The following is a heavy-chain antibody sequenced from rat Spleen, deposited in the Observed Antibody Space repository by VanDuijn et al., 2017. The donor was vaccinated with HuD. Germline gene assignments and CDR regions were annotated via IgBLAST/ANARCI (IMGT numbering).Heavy chain of an antibody. D-gene: IGHD2-7*01. V-gene: IGHV5-7*01. CDR1: GFTFSDYY. J-gene: IGHJ3*01. CDR2: ISTSGSRT. CDR3: TAHGNRISRFAY. Sequence: EVQLVESGGGLVQPGRSLKLSCAASGFTFSDYYMAWVRQAPKKGLEWVATISTSGSRTYYPDSVKGRFTISRDNAKSTLYLQMDSLRSEDTATYYGTAHGNRISRFAYWGQGTLVTVSS.